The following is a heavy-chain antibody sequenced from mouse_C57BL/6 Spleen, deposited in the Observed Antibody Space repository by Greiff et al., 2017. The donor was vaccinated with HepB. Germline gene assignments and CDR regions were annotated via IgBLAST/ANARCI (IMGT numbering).Heavy chain of an antibody. J-gene: IGHJ2*01. D-gene: IGHD4-1*01. CDR2: IHPNSGST. CDR3: ARWDLDGYYFDY. V-gene: IGHV1-64*01. Sequence: VQLQQPGAELVKPGASVKLSCKASGYTFTSYWMHWVKQRPGQGLEWIGMIHPNSGSTNYNEKFKSKATLTVDKSSSTAYMQLSSLTSEDSAVYYCARWDLDGYYFDYWGQGTTLTVSS. CDR1: GYTFTSYW.